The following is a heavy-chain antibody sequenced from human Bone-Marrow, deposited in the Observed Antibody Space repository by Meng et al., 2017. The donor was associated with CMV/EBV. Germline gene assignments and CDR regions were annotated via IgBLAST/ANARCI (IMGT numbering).Heavy chain of an antibody. CDR1: GFTFSSYS. CDR2: ISSSGSTI. CDR3: AREGSRGPAPAQYDFWSGYYLDYYGMDV. Sequence: GGSLRLSCAASGFTFSSYSMNWVRQAPGKGLEWVSYISSSGSTIYYADSVKGRFTISRDNAKNSLYLQMNSLRAEDTAVYYCAREGSRGPAPAQYDFWSGYYLDYYGMDVWGQGTTVTVSS. V-gene: IGHV3-48*04. J-gene: IGHJ6*02. D-gene: IGHD3-3*01.